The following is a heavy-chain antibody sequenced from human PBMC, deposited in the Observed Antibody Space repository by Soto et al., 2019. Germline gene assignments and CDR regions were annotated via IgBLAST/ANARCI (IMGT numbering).Heavy chain of an antibody. V-gene: IGHV1-69*13. CDR1: GGTFSSYA. Sequence: ASVKVSCKASGGTFSSYAISWVRQAPGQGLEWMGGIIPFFGTANYAKKFQGRVTITADESTSTAYMELSSLRAEDTAVYYCARGGYCSGGSCLTYYYYGMDVWGQGTTVTVSS. D-gene: IGHD2-15*01. CDR3: ARGGYCSGGSCLTYYYYGMDV. CDR2: IIPFFGTA. J-gene: IGHJ6*02.